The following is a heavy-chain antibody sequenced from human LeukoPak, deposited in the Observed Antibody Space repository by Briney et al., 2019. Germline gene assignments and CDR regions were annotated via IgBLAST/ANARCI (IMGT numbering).Heavy chain of an antibody. CDR3: ARGSKEADFWSGYYRPPGSSSYYYYYMDV. CDR1: GGTFSSYA. Sequence: GSSVKVSCKASGGTFSSYAISWVRQAPGQGLEWMGGIIPIFGTANYAQKFQGRVTITADESTSTAYMELSSLRSEDTAVYYCARGSKEADFWSGYYRPPGSSSYYYYYMDVWGKGTTVTVSS. CDR2: IIPIFGTA. D-gene: IGHD3-3*01. V-gene: IGHV1-69*13. J-gene: IGHJ6*03.